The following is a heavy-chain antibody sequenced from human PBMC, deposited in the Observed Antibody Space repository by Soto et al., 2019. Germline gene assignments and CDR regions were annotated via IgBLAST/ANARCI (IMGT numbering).Heavy chain of an antibody. CDR3: ARASSRYCSSTSCSTFDY. D-gene: IGHD2-2*01. Sequence: PGGSLRLSCAASGFTFSSYGMHWVRQAPGKGLEWVAVIWYDGSNKYYADSVKGRFTISRDNSKNTLYLQMNSLRAEDTAVYYCARASSRYCSSTSCSTFDYWGQGTLVTVSS. CDR1: GFTFSSYG. V-gene: IGHV3-33*01. CDR2: IWYDGSNK. J-gene: IGHJ4*02.